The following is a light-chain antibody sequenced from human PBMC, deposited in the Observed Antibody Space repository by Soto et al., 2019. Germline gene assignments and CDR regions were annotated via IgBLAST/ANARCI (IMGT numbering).Light chain of an antibody. J-gene: IGKJ1*01. Sequence: DIQMTQSPSTLSGSVGDRVTITCRASQTISSWLAWYQQKPGKAPKLLIYKASTLKRGVPSRFSGSGSGTEFTLTISSLQPDDVATYYCQHYNSYSEAFGQGTKVDIK. CDR1: QTISSW. V-gene: IGKV1-5*03. CDR2: KAS. CDR3: QHYNSYSEA.